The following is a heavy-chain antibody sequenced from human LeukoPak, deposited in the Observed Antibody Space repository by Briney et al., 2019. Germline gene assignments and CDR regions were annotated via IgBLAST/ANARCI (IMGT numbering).Heavy chain of an antibody. D-gene: IGHD3-9*01. Sequence: GGSLRLSCAASGFTFSIYLMGWVRQSPGKGLEWISVISGNSDTIHYADSVKGRFTVSRDNSKNILYMQMNSLAAEDTAVYYCTRYDLSTYARRAFDYWGQGTLVAVSS. CDR3: TRYDLSTYARRAFDY. CDR1: GFTFSIYL. J-gene: IGHJ4*02. CDR2: ISGNSDTI. V-gene: IGHV3-23*05.